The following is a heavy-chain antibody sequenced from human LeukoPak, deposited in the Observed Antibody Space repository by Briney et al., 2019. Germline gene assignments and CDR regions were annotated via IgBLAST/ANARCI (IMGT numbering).Heavy chain of an antibody. CDR2: IWYDGSNK. V-gene: IGHV3-33*01. Sequence: GGSLRLSCAASGFTFSSYGMHWVRQAPGKGLEWVAVIWYDGSNKYYADSVKGRFTISRDNSKNTLYLQMNSLRAEDTAVYYCARDLHYYGSECYYPLLDYWGQGTLVTVSS. CDR3: ARDLHYYGSECYYPLLDY. D-gene: IGHD3-10*01. J-gene: IGHJ4*02. CDR1: GFTFSSYG.